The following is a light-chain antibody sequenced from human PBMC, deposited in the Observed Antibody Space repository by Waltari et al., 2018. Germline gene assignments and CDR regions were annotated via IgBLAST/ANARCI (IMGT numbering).Light chain of an antibody. J-gene: IGLJ2*01. CDR3: SSYVSSSTSVV. CDR2: DVT. CDR1: RSDIGDFKF. V-gene: IGLV2-14*03. Sequence: QSALTQPASVSGSPGQSITISCTGARSDIGDFKFVSWYQQYPGKAPKLLIYDVTKRPSGVSNRFSGSESDNTASLTISGRQAGDEGDYYCSSYVSSSTSVVFGGGTMLTVL.